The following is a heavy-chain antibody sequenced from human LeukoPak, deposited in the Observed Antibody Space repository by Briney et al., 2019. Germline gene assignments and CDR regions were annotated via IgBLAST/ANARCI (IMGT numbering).Heavy chain of an antibody. Sequence: SETLSLTCTVSGGSISSSSYYWGWVRQPPGKGLEWIGSIYYSGSTYHNPSLKSRVTLSVDTSKNQFSLKLSSVTAADTAVYYCSRLLSLRFGGFDPWGQGTLVTVSS. J-gene: IGHJ5*02. CDR1: GGSISSSSYY. V-gene: IGHV4-39*07. D-gene: IGHD3-10*01. CDR3: SRLLSLRFGGFDP. CDR2: IYYSGST.